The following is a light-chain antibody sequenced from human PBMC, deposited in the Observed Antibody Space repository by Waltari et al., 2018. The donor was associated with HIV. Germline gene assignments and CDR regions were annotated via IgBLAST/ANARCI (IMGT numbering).Light chain of an antibody. CDR1: ISNIGKNT. Sequence: QPMLTQPPSASGIPGQRVTISCSGTISNIGKNTVNWYQQLPGTAPKLLIYNNNQRPSGVPDRFPRSKSGASASLAIRGRQSEDEADYYCASWDDRLSGQGVFGGGTRLTVL. CDR3: ASWDDRLSGQGV. J-gene: IGLJ3*02. V-gene: IGLV1-44*01. CDR2: NNN.